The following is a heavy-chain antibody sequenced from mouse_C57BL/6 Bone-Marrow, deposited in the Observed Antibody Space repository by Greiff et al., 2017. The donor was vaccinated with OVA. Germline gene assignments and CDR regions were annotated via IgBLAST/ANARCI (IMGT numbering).Heavy chain of an antibody. D-gene: IGHD2-5*01. J-gene: IGHJ4*01. V-gene: IGHV1-15*01. CDR3: TRGYSNYYAMDY. CDR1: GYTFTDYE. CDR2: IGPETGGT. Sequence: VKLQQSGAELVRPGASVTLSCKASGYTFTDYEMHWVQQTPVHGLEWIGAIGPETGGTAYNQKCKGKAILTAGNSSSTAYMERRSLTSEDSAVYYCTRGYSNYYAMDYWGQGTSVTVSS.